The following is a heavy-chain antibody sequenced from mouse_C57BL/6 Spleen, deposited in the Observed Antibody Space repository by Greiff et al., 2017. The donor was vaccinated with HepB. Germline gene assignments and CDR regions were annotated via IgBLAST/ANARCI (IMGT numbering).Heavy chain of an antibody. V-gene: IGHV1-61*01. Sequence: VQLQQSGAELVRPGSSVKLSCKASGYTFTSYWMDWVKQRPGQGLEWIGNIYPSDSETHYNQKFKDKATLTVDKSSSTAYMQLSSLTSEDSAVYYCARQETNYYGSSYGFAYWGHRTLVTVSA. J-gene: IGHJ3*01. CDR2: IYPSDSET. D-gene: IGHD1-1*01. CDR1: GYTFTSYW. CDR3: ARQETNYYGSSYGFAY.